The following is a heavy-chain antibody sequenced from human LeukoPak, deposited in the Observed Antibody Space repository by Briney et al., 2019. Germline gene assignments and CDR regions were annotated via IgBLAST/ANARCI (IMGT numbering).Heavy chain of an antibody. V-gene: IGHV3-66*01. J-gene: IGHJ4*02. CDR2: IYSGGLT. D-gene: IGHD2-2*01. Sequence: PGGSLRLSCAASGFTVSSDYMSWVRQAPGKGLWWVSVIYSGGLTYYADSVRGRFTISRDNAKNSLYLQMNSLRAEDTAVYYCVRDSVSRYCDYWGQGIRVTVSS. CDR1: GFTVSSDY. CDR3: VRDSVSRYCDY.